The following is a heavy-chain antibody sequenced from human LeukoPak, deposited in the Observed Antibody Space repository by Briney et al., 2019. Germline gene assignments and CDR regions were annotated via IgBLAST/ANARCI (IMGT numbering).Heavy chain of an antibody. D-gene: IGHD3-3*01. CDR1: GFTFSSYA. Sequence: GGSLRLSCAASGFTFSSYALHWVRQAPSKGLEWVALISYDGINRYYADSVKGRFTISRDTSKNTLYLQMNSLRAEDTAVYYCARAMGYDFFLDGFDPWGQGPLVTVSS. V-gene: IGHV3-30*01. CDR3: ARAMGYDFFLDGFDP. CDR2: ISYDGINR. J-gene: IGHJ5*02.